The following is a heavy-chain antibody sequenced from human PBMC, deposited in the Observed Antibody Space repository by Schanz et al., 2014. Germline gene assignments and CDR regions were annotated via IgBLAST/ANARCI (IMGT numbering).Heavy chain of an antibody. CDR2: FNDGGVNK. CDR3: ANSQGSSFDS. Sequence: EVQLVESGGGLVKPGGSLRLSCAASGITFSSHSFNWVRQAPGKGLEWVSSFNDGGVNKYYADSVKGRFTISSDNSKSTPDLQMSSLRAEDTAVYYCANSQGSSFDSWGQGTLVTVSS. D-gene: IGHD6-13*01. CDR1: GITFSSHS. V-gene: IGHV3-23*04. J-gene: IGHJ4*02.